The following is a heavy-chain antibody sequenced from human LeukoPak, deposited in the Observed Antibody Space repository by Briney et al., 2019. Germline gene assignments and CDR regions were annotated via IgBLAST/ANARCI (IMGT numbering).Heavy chain of an antibody. CDR3: ARPYAEGYCSTPSCHNWYFDL. D-gene: IGHD2-2*02. J-gene: IGHJ2*01. Sequence: GASVKVSCKTSGYPFIGYYVHWVRQAPGQGLEWVGWINPNTGDSNYARKFQGRVTMTRDTSVTTAYMEPSSLTSDDTAMYYCARPYAEGYCSTPSCHNWYFDLWGRGTLVTVSS. CDR2: INPNTGDS. CDR1: GYPFIGYY. V-gene: IGHV1-2*02.